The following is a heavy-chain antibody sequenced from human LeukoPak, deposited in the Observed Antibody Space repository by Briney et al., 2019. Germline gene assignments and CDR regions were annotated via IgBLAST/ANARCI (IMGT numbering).Heavy chain of an antibody. J-gene: IGHJ6*03. V-gene: IGHV4-34*01. CDR2: INHSGST. CDR1: GGSFSGYY. D-gene: IGHD5-18*01. Sequence: PSETLSLTCAVYGGSFSGYYWSWIRQPPGKGLEWIGEINHSGSTNYNPSLKSRVTISVDTSRNQFSLKLSSVTAADTAVYYCARGRYRYGLYYYYMDVWGKGTTVTVSS. CDR3: ARGRYRYGLYYYYMDV.